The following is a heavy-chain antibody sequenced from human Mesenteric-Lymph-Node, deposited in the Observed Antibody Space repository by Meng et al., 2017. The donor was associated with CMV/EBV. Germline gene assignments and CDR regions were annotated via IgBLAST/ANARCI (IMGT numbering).Heavy chain of an antibody. CDR1: GFAFSNYA. D-gene: IGHD3-10*01. CDR2: IYSGAGAT. J-gene: IGHJ4*02. V-gene: IGHV3-23*03. CDR3: VKGAIGGDY. Sequence: RVACAASGFAFSNYAVAWVRQAPGKGLEWVSVIYSGAGATYYADSVKGRFTVSRDHSKNALYLQMNSLRVEDTAVYYCVKGAIGGDYWGQGTLVTVSS.